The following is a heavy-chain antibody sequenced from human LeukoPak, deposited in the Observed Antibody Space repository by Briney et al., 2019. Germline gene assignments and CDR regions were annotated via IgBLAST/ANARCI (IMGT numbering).Heavy chain of an antibody. D-gene: IGHD6-19*01. CDR1: RFTFITDA. CDR2: ISGSGGST. Sequence: GGSLRLSCAASRFTFITDAMSRLRQAPGKGLEWVSAISGSGGSTYYADSVKGRFTISRDNSENTLYLQMSSLRAEDTAVYYYGKDGALWLAEYCPHWGQGTLVTVSS. CDR3: GKDGALWLAEYCPH. V-gene: IGHV3-23*01. J-gene: IGHJ1*01.